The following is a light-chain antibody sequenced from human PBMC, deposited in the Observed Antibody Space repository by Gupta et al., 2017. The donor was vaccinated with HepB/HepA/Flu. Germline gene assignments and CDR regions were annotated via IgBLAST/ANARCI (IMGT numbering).Light chain of an antibody. V-gene: IGKV3-20*01. Sequence: EIVLTQSPSTLSLSPGERSTLSCRASQSLSSGYLDWYQQKPGQAPRLLTYGASSSATGIPDRFSVSGSGTDFTLTISRLEPEDFAVYYCQQYGCLPYTFGQGTKLEIK. CDR2: GAS. CDR3: QQYGCLPYT. CDR1: QSLSSGY. J-gene: IGKJ2*01.